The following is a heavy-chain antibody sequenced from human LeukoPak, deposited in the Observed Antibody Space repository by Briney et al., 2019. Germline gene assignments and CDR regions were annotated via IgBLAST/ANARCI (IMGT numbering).Heavy chain of an antibody. CDR3: ARVITMVRGVTAYYYYGMDV. Sequence: SETLSLTCTVSGGSISSSSYYWGWIRQPPGKGLEWIGSIYYSGSTYYNPSLKSRVTISVDTSKNQFSLKLSSVTAADTAVYYFARVITMVRGVTAYYYYGMDVWGQGTTVTVSS. CDR1: GGSISSSSYY. V-gene: IGHV4-39*01. D-gene: IGHD3-10*01. J-gene: IGHJ6*02. CDR2: IYYSGST.